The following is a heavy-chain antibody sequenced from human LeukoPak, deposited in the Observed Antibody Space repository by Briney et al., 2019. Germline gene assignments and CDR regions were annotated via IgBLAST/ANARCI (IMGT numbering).Heavy chain of an antibody. CDR2: ISYDGSNK. V-gene: IGHV3-30*18. J-gene: IGHJ5*02. CDR3: AKVRAGVDIVATIRTGNWFDP. CDR1: GFTFSSYG. Sequence: GGSLRLSCAAAGFTFSSYGMHWVRQAPGKGLEWVAVISYDGSNKYYADSVKGRFTISRANSKNTLYLQMNSLRAEYTAVYCCAKVRAGVDIVATIRTGNWFDPWGQGTLVTVSS. D-gene: IGHD5-12*01.